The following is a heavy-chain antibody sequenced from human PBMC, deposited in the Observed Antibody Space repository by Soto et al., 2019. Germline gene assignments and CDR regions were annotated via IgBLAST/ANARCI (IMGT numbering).Heavy chain of an antibody. CDR1: GYTFTSYG. CDR3: ARFASSGWFFDY. D-gene: IGHD6-19*01. V-gene: IGHV1-18*01. CDR2: ISAYNGNT. Sequence: ASVKVSCKASGYTFTSYGISWVRQAPGQGLEWMGWISAYNGNTNYAQKLQGRVTMTTDTSISTAYMELSSLRSEDTAVYYCARFASSGWFFDYWGQGTQVTVSS. J-gene: IGHJ4*02.